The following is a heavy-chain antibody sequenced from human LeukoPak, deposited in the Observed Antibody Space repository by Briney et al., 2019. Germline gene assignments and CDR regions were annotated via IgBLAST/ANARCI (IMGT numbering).Heavy chain of an antibody. D-gene: IGHD6-19*01. CDR3: AKAIAVAGLSYYYYGMDV. CDR1: GFTFSSYA. Sequence: GGSLRLSCAASGFTFSSYAMSWVRQAPGKGLEWVSGISGSGGSTYYADSVKGRFTISRDKSKNTLYLQMNSLRAEDTAVYYCAKAIAVAGLSYYYYGMDVWGQGTTVTVPS. CDR2: ISGSGGST. V-gene: IGHV3-23*01. J-gene: IGHJ6*02.